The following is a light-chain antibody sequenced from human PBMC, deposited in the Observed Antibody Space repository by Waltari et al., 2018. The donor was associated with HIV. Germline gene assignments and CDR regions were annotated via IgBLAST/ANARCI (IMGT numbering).Light chain of an antibody. V-gene: IGLV2-11*01. CDR3: CSGGNNNIWR. Sequence: QFALAQPRSVSGSPGQSVSISCPGSHSDVANLNYVSWYPQDPGKVPKLLIYEVTKRSSGVPQRFSGSKSGNTASLTISGLQADVEADYYCCSGGNNNIWRFGGGTKVTVL. CDR2: EVT. J-gene: IGLJ3*02. CDR1: HSDVANLNY.